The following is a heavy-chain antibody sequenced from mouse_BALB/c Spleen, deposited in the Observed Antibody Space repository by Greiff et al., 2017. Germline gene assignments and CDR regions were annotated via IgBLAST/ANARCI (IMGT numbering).Heavy chain of an antibody. CDR3: ARDAGTRGFGAMDY. CDR2: IWAGGST. V-gene: IGHV2-9*02. J-gene: IGHJ4*01. CDR1: GFSLTSYG. D-gene: IGHD4-1*01. Sequence: VKVVESGPGLVAPSQSLSITCTVSGFSLTSYGVHWVRQPPGKGLEWLGVIWAGGSTNYNSALMSRLSISKNNSKSQVFLKMNSLQTDDTAMYYCARDAGTRGFGAMDYWGQGTSVTVSA.